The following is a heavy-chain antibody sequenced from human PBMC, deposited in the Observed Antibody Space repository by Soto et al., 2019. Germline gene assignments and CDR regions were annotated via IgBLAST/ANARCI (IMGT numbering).Heavy chain of an antibody. CDR1: GFTFSSYG. D-gene: IGHD6-19*01. CDR3: ARLEAVAGKTFDY. J-gene: IGHJ4*02. V-gene: IGHV3-33*01. CDR2: IWYDGSNK. Sequence: GGSLRLSCAASGFTFSSYGMHWVRQAPGKGLEWVAVIWYDGSNKYYADSVKGRFTISRDNAKNSLYLQMNSLRAEDTAVYYCARLEAVAGKTFDYWGQGTLVTVS.